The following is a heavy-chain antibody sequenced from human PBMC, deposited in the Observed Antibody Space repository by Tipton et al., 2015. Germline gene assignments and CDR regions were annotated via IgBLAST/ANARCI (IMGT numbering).Heavy chain of an antibody. CDR1: GVSISNNF. V-gene: IGHV4-59*12. CDR3: ARDSGNGTVAH. Sequence: TLSLTCTVSGVSISNNFWTWIRQPPGKGLEGLGYVVCGGRTNYNPSLRSRVSISVDTSNKQLSLKLTSVTAADTAVYYCARDSGNGTVAHWGRGSLGTVSS. J-gene: IGHJ5*02. CDR2: VVCGGRT. D-gene: IGHD5-12*01.